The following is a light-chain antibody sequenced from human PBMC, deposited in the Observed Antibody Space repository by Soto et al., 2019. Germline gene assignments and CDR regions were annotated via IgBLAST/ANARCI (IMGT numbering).Light chain of an antibody. CDR2: KAS. V-gene: IGKV1-5*03. J-gene: IGKJ1*01. Sequence: DIQMTQSPSTLSASVGDRVTITCRASQSISSWLAWYQQKPGKAPKLLIYKASSLESGVPSRFSGSGSGTDFTFTFSSLHPDDFATYYCQQYNSYSRTFGQGTKVDIK. CDR1: QSISSW. CDR3: QQYNSYSRT.